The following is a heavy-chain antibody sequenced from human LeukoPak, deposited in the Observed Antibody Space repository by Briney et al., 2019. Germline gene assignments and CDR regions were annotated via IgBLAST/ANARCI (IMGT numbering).Heavy chain of an antibody. CDR3: ARQSTDYYYYMDV. Sequence: KPSETLSLTCTVSGVSISSYYWSWIRQPPGKGLEWIGYIYTSGSTNYNPSLKSRVTISVDTSKNQFSLKLSSVTAADTAVYYCARQSTDYYYYMDVWGKGTTVTVSS. CDR2: IYTSGST. CDR1: GVSISSYY. D-gene: IGHD4-11*01. J-gene: IGHJ6*03. V-gene: IGHV4-4*09.